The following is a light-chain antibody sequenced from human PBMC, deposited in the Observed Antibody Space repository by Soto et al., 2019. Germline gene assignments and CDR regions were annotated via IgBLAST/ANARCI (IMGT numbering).Light chain of an antibody. Sequence: EIVMTQSPATLSVSPGERATLSCRASQSISSNLAWYQQRPGQAPRLLIYAASTRATGIPVRFRGSGSGTEFTLTISSLQSEDFAVYYCQQHNNWQWTFGQGTRVEIK. J-gene: IGKJ1*01. V-gene: IGKV3-15*01. CDR3: QQHNNWQWT. CDR1: QSISSN. CDR2: AAS.